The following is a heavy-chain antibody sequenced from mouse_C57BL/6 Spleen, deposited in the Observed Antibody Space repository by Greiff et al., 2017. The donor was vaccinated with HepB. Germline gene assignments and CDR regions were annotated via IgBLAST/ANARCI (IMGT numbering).Heavy chain of an antibody. Sequence: VQLQQSGAELVKPGASVKLSCKASGYTFTSYWMQWVKQRPGQGLEWIGEIDPSDSYTNYNQKFKGKATLTVDTSSSTAYMQLSSLTSEDSAVYYCARPSSCAYWGQGTLVTVSA. V-gene: IGHV1-50*01. CDR2: IDPSDSYT. CDR3: ARPSSCAY. CDR1: GYTFTSYW. D-gene: IGHD6-1*01. J-gene: IGHJ3*01.